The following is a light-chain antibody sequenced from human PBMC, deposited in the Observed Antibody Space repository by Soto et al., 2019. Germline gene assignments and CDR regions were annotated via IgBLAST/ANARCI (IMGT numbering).Light chain of an antibody. Sequence: DIQMTQSPSSLSASVGDRVRITCRASQGIRIDLCWYQQKPGKAPKRLIYAASSLQSGVPSRFSGSGSGTEFTLTISSLQPEDFATYYCLQHNSYPPTLGQGTKVDI. J-gene: IGKJ1*01. CDR2: AAS. V-gene: IGKV1-17*01. CDR3: LQHNSYPPT. CDR1: QGIRID.